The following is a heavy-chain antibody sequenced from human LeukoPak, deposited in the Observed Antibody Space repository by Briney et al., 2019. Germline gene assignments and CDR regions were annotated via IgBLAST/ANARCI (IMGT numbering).Heavy chain of an antibody. Sequence: SETLSLTCTVSGGSISSYYWSWIRQPPGKGLEWIGYIYYSGGTNYNPSLKSRVTISVDTSKNQFSLKLSSVTAADTAVYYCARDSGPALANWFDPWGQGTLVTVSS. V-gene: IGHV4-59*01. J-gene: IGHJ5*02. CDR3: ARDSGPALANWFDP. D-gene: IGHD2-15*01. CDR2: IYYSGGT. CDR1: GGSISSYY.